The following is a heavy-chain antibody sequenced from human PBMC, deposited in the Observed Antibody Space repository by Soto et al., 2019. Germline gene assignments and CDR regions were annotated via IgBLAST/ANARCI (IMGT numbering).Heavy chain of an antibody. CDR3: AREILYCSGGSCYSANFDY. Sequence: ASVKVSCKASGGTFSSYAISWVRQAPGQGLEWMGGIIPIFGTANYAQKFQGRVTITADESTSTAYMELSSLRSEDTAVYYCAREILYCSGGSCYSANFDYWGQGTLVTVSS. V-gene: IGHV1-69*13. CDR1: GGTFSSYA. D-gene: IGHD2-15*01. CDR2: IIPIFGTA. J-gene: IGHJ4*02.